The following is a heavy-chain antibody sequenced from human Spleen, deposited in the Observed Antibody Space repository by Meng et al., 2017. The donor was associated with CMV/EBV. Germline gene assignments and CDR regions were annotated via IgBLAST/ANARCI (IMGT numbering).Heavy chain of an antibody. CDR1: GNVFSTFA. J-gene: IGHJ4*02. V-gene: IGHV1-69*01. CDR3: ARDVPRAGGAGSQFDF. Sequence: SGNVFSTFASSWLRHAPGQGLEWMGGVVPLFGTANYAQKFQGRVTITADASTTTAYMELRSLKSEDTAIYFCARDVPRAGGAGSQFDFWGQGTLVTVSS. CDR2: VVPLFGTA. D-gene: IGHD6-13*01.